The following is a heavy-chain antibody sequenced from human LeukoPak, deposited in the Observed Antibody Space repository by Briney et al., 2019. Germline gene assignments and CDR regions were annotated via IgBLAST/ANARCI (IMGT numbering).Heavy chain of an antibody. Sequence: PGGSLRLSCAASGFTFSNYWMTWVRQAPGKGLEWVASVKQEGSEKYYVDSVKGRFTISRDNSKNTLYLQMNSLRAEDTAVYYCARRIVGALSDAFDIWGQGTMVTVSS. CDR1: GFTFSNYW. V-gene: IGHV3-7*01. CDR3: ARRIVGALSDAFDI. J-gene: IGHJ3*02. CDR2: VKQEGSEK. D-gene: IGHD1-26*01.